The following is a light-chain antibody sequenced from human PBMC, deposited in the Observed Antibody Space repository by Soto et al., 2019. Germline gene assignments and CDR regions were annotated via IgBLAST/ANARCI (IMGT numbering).Light chain of an antibody. CDR1: QIIRLNY. Sequence: ETVLTQSPGTLSLSPGERATLSCRASQIIRLNYLAWYRQTPGQAPSLLIYGASNRANGIADRFSGSGSGTNFTLIISRLEREDFALYYCQQYGSSPWTFGQGTKWEIK. CDR2: GAS. J-gene: IGKJ1*01. V-gene: IGKV3-20*01. CDR3: QQYGSSPWT.